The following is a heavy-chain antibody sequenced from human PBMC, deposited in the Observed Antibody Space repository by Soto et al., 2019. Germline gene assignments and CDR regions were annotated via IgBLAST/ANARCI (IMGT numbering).Heavy chain of an antibody. Sequence: GGSLRLSCAASGFTFSSYWMHWVRQAPGKGLVWVSRINSDGSSTSYADSVKGRFTISRDNAKNTLYLQMNSLRAEDTAVYYCARGGFRDDIWGINYWGQGTLVTVSS. V-gene: IGHV3-74*01. CDR1: GFTFSSYW. CDR2: INSDGSST. J-gene: IGHJ4*02. CDR3: ARGGFRDDIWGINY. D-gene: IGHD3-16*01.